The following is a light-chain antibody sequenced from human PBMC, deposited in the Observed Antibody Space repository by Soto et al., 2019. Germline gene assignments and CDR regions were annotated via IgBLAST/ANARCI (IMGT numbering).Light chain of an antibody. J-gene: IGLJ1*01. CDR1: SSDVGYYNL. CDR3: CSYAGSITHYV. Sequence: QSVLTQPAAVSGSTGQSITISCTGTSSDVGYYNLVSWYQQHPGKAPKLIIYEVNKRPSGFSNRFSGSKSGNTASLTISGLQAEDVADYYCCSYAGSITHYVFGTGTMVTVL. V-gene: IGLV2-23*02. CDR2: EVN.